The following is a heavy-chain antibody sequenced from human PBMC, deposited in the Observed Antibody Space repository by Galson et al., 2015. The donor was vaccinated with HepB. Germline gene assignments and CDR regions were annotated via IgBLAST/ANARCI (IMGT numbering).Heavy chain of an antibody. CDR1: GGTFSSYA. V-gene: IGHV1-69*13. CDR2: IIPIFGTA. J-gene: IGHJ3*02. D-gene: IGHD2-21*01. Sequence: SVKVSCKASGGTFSSYAISWVRQAPGQGLEWMGGIIPIFGTANYAQKFQGRVTITADESTSTAYMELSSLRSEDTAVYYCARAYCGGDCYEADDAFDIWGQGTMVTVSS. CDR3: ARAYCGGDCYEADDAFDI.